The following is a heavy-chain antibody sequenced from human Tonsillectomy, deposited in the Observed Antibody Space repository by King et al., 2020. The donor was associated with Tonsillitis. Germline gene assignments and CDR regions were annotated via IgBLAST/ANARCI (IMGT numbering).Heavy chain of an antibody. J-gene: IGHJ4*02. V-gene: IGHV4-59*08. CDR3: ARHGSDY. Sequence: VQLQESGPGLVKPSETLSLTCTVSGGSISSYYWSWIRQPPGKGLEWIGYIFYSGSTNYNPSLKSRVTISVDTSKNQFSLRLSSVTAADTAGYYCARHGSDYWGQGTLVTVSS. CDR1: GGSISSYY. D-gene: IGHD1-26*01. CDR2: IFYSGST.